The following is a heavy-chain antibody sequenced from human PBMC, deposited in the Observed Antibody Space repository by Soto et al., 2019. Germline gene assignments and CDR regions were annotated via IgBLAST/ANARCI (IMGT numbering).Heavy chain of an antibody. Sequence: GASVKVSCKASGYTFTSYYMHWVRQAPGQGLEWMGIINPSGGSTSYAQKFQGRVTMTRDTSTSTVYMELSSLRSEDTAVYYCARGGGVVPAAMFSPYYYYGMDVWGQGTTVTVSS. CDR1: GYTFTSYY. CDR2: INPSGGST. V-gene: IGHV1-46*01. J-gene: IGHJ6*02. D-gene: IGHD2-2*01. CDR3: ARGGGVVPAAMFSPYYYYGMDV.